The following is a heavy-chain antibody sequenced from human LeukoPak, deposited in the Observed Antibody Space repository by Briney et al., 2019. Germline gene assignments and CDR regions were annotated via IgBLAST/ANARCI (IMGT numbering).Heavy chain of an antibody. J-gene: IGHJ4*01. CDR2: IWRDGRNR. V-gene: IGHV3-33*01. D-gene: IGHD4-11*01. Sequence: QLGGSVSLSCAASGFLYSYYGMHWLRQAARQGLEWVAVIWRDGRNRFYAGSVKGRFTISRDNSQNTLFLQMNSLRAEDTAMYYCARDAQRGLDYSNPLKYWGHGTLVTVSS. CDR1: GFLYSYYG. CDR3: ARDAQRGLDYSNPLKY.